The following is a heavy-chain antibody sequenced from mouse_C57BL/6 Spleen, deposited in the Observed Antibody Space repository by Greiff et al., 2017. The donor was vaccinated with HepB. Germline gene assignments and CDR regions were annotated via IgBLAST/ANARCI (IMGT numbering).Heavy chain of an antibody. CDR1: GFTFSSYT. CDR3: ARQGGGGLYFDY. CDR2: ISGGGGNT. Sequence: EVQRVESGGGLVKPGGSLKLSCAASGFTFSSYTMSWVRQTPEKRLEWVATISGGGGNTYYPDSVKGRFTISRDNAKNTLYLQMSSLRSEDTALYYCARQGGGGLYFDYWGQGTTLTVSS. V-gene: IGHV5-9*01. D-gene: IGHD3-1*01. J-gene: IGHJ2*01.